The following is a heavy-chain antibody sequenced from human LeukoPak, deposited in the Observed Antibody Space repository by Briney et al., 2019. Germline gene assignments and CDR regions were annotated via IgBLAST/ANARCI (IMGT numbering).Heavy chain of an antibody. D-gene: IGHD6-13*01. J-gene: IGHJ4*02. Sequence: SETLSLTCTVSGGSISSYYWSWIRQPAGKGLEWIGRIYTSGSTNYNPSLKSRVTMSVDTSKNQFSLRLSSVTAADTAVYYCAREPAAGSMYYSDYWGQGTLVTVSS. CDR3: AREPAAGSMYYSDY. CDR1: GGSISSYY. CDR2: IYTSGST. V-gene: IGHV4-4*07.